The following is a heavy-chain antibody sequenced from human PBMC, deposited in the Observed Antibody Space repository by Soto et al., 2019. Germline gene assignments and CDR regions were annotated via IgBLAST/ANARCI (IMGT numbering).Heavy chain of an antibody. CDR1: GFTFSSSA. V-gene: IGHV3-23*01. D-gene: IGHD2-21*02. CDR2: ISGSGGST. CDR3: AKDWVLGGNSGFDY. Sequence: GGSLRLSCAASGFTFSSSAMGWVRQAPGKGLKWVSGISGSGGSTYYADSVKGRFTISRDNSKNTLYLQMNSLRAEDTAVYYCAKDWVLGGNSGFDYWGQGTLVTVSS. J-gene: IGHJ4*02.